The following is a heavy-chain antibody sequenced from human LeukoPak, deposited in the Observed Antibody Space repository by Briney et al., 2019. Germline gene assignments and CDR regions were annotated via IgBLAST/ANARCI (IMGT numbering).Heavy chain of an antibody. D-gene: IGHD6-13*01. CDR1: GFTFNSYV. Sequence: PGGSLRLSCVVSGFTFNSYVMTWVRQAPGKGLQWVSAISGSGNGTVYADSVKGRFTISRDNSKNTLYLQMSSLRAEDTAVYYCVKLYSSSWLDAFDIWGQGTMVTVSS. V-gene: IGHV3-23*01. CDR2: ISGSGNGT. J-gene: IGHJ3*02. CDR3: VKLYSSSWLDAFDI.